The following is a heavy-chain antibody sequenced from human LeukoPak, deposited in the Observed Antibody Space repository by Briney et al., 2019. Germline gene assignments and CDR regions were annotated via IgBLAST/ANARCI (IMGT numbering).Heavy chain of an antibody. J-gene: IGHJ4*02. V-gene: IGHV1-18*04. D-gene: IGHD3-10*01. CDR2: ISAYNGNT. Sequence: ASVKVSCQASGYTFIGYYIHWVRQAPGQGLEWMGWISAYNGNTNYAQKFQGRVTMTTDTSTSTAYMELRSLRSDDTAVYYCARDPLGGFGRGDYWGQGTLVTVSS. CDR3: ARDPLGGFGRGDY. CDR1: GYTFIGYY.